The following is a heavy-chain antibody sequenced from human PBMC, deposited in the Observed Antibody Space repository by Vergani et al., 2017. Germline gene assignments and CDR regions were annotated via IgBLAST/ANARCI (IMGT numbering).Heavy chain of an antibody. CDR3: ARDNRHCSSTSCYPRDAFDI. D-gene: IGHD2-2*01. V-gene: IGHV1-18*01. J-gene: IGHJ3*02. CDR1: GYTFTSYG. CDR2: ISAYNGNT. Sequence: QVQLVQSGAEVKKPGASVKVSCKASGYTFTSYGISGGRKAPGQGLEWMGWISAYNGNTNDAQKLQGRVTMTTDTSTRKAYMELRSLRSDDTAVYYCARDNRHCSSTSCYPRDAFDIWGQGTMVTVSS.